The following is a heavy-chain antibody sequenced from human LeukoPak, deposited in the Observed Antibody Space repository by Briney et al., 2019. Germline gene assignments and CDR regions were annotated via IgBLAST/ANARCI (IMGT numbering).Heavy chain of an antibody. Sequence: GGSLRLSCAASGFTFSTYAMSWVRQAPGKGLEWVSGISGSGGDSTNYADSVKGRFTITYYADSVRGRFTVSRDNSKSTLYLEMNSLRAEDTAVYYCAKLVSGYCTSTSCYGPFDYWGQGTLVTVSS. CDR2: ISGSGGDST. J-gene: IGHJ4*02. CDR1: GFTFSTYA. D-gene: IGHD2-2*01. CDR3: AKLVSGYCTSTSCYGPFDY. V-gene: IGHV3-23*01.